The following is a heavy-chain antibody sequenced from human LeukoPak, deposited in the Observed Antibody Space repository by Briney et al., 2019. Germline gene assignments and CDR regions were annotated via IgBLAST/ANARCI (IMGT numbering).Heavy chain of an antibody. CDR2: IYYSGST. Sequence: SETLSLTCTVSGGSISSYYWSWIRQPPGKGLEWIGSIYYSGSTYYNPSLKSRVTISVDTSKNQFSLKLSSVTAADTAVYYCARAPAGGSRRFDFDYWGQGTLVTVSS. J-gene: IGHJ4*02. D-gene: IGHD3-16*01. V-gene: IGHV4-59*12. CDR1: GGSISSYY. CDR3: ARAPAGGSRRFDFDY.